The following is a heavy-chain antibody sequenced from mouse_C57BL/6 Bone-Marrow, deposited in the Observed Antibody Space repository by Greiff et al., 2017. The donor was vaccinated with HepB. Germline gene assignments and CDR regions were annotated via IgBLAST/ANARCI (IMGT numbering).Heavy chain of an antibody. CDR1: GFTFSDYY. V-gene: IGHV5-12*01. CDR3: ARHRDGYYDYAMDY. D-gene: IGHD2-3*01. Sequence: EVKLVESGGGLVQPGGSLKLSCAASGFTFSDYYMYWVRQTPEKRLEWVAYISNGGGSTYYPDTVKGRFTISRDNAKTTLYLQMSRLKSEDTAMYYCARHRDGYYDYAMDYWGQGTSVTVSS. J-gene: IGHJ4*01. CDR2: ISNGGGST.